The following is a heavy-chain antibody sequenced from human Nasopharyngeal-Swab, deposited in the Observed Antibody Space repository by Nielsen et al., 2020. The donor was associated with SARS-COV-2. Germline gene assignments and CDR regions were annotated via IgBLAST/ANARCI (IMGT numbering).Heavy chain of an antibody. CDR2: IYYNGST. J-gene: IGHJ6*02. V-gene: IGHV4-39*02. Sequence: SETLSLTCTVSGGSISSSSYYWGWIRQPPGKGLEWIGSIYYNGSTYYNPSLKSRVTISVDTSKNQFSLKLSSVTAADTAVYYCARDPEWFYPGGCYYYGMDVWGQGTTVTVSS. CDR3: ARDPEWFYPGGCYYYGMDV. CDR1: GGSISSSSYY. D-gene: IGHD3-3*01.